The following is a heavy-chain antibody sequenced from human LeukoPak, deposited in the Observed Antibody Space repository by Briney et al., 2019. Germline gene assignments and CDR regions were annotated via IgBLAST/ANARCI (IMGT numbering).Heavy chain of an antibody. Sequence: SEALSLTCTVSGGSISSSSYYWGWIRQPPGKGLEWIGSIYYSGSTNYNPSLKSRVTISVDTSKNQFSLKLSSVTAADTAVYYCARAVVTAISDAFDIWGQGTMVTVSS. D-gene: IGHD2-21*02. J-gene: IGHJ3*02. CDR1: GGSISSSSYY. CDR2: IYYSGST. CDR3: ARAVVTAISDAFDI. V-gene: IGHV4-39*07.